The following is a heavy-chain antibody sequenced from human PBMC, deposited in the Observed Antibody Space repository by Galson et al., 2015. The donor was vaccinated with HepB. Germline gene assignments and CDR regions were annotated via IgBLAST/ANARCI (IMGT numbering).Heavy chain of an antibody. J-gene: IGHJ4*02. CDR2: ISPYNGNT. Sequence: SVKVSCKASGYTFTTSGLIWVRQAPGQGLEWMGWISPYNGNTNYAQKVQGRVTMTTDTSTTTGYMELRSLTSDDTAVYYCARVAYCGTDCSFDSWGQGTLVTVSP. D-gene: IGHD2-21*02. CDR3: ARVAYCGTDCSFDS. V-gene: IGHV1-18*01. CDR1: GYTFTTSG.